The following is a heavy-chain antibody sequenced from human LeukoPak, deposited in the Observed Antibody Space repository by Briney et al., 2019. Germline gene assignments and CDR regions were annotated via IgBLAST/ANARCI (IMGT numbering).Heavy chain of an antibody. J-gene: IGHJ4*02. Sequence: SQTLSPTCAVFGASISSGGYSWSWIRQPPGKGLEGIGHIYHSGTTYYSPSLKSPVTKSVDKSKSQCSLKQSSVTAANTAVYYSDRTEFGELFYFDYWGQGTLVTVSS. CDR2: IYHSGTT. V-gene: IGHV4-30-2*01. D-gene: IGHD3-10*01. CDR3: DRTEFGELFYFDY. CDR1: GASISSGGYS.